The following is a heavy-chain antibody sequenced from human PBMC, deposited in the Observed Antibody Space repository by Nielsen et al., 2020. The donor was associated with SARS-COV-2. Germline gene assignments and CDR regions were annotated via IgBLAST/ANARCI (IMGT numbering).Heavy chain of an antibody. V-gene: IGHV3-30-3*01. CDR2: ISYDGSNK. CDR1: GFTFSSYA. Sequence: GGSLRLSCAASGFTFSSYAMHWVRQAPGKGLEWVAVISYDGSNKYYADSVKGRFTISRDNSKNTLYLQMNSLRAEDTAVYYCARDDYWGQGTLVTVSS. CDR3: ARDDY. J-gene: IGHJ4*02.